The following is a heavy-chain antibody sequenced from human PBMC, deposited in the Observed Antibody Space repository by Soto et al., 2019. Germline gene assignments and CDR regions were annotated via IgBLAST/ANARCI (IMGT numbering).Heavy chain of an antibody. D-gene: IGHD2-2*01. CDR1: GYSFTSYA. Sequence: QVQLVQSGAEVKKPGASVKGSCKASGYSFTSYAMHWLRQAPGQRLEWMGWMHAGNGNTKYSQTFQGRVTITRDTSAITAYLELSSLRSEDTAVYYCVVVPASINWGQGNLVTVSS. CDR3: VVVPASIN. CDR2: MHAGNGNT. J-gene: IGHJ4*02. V-gene: IGHV1-3*01.